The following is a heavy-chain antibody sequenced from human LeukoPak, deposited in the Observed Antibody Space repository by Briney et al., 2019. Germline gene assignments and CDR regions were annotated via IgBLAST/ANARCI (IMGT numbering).Heavy chain of an antibody. V-gene: IGHV3-30*02. Sequence: GGSLRLSCAASGFTFNTYSMHWVRQAPGKGLEWVAFIRYDGSNKYYADSVKGRFTISRDNSKNTLYLQMNSLRAEDTAVYYCAKDRERYYYGSGSNFDYWGQGTLVTVSS. CDR3: AKDRERYYYGSGSNFDY. CDR1: GFTFNTYS. CDR2: IRYDGSNK. J-gene: IGHJ4*02. D-gene: IGHD3-10*01.